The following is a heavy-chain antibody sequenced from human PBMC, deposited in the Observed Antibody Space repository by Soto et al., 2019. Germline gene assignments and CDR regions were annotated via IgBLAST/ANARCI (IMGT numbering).Heavy chain of an antibody. CDR1: GGSISSFY. CDR3: ARGCSTSSCYTAGYYNVDV. CDR2: IYSSGSA. D-gene: IGHD2-2*02. Sequence: LSLTCTVSGGSISSFYWSWVRQFPGEGLEWIGNIYSSGSANYNPSLKSRVIMSVDTSRNQFSLILSSVTAADTAVYYCARGCSTSSCYTAGYYNVDVWGQGTSVTVSS. V-gene: IGHV4-59*01. J-gene: IGHJ6*02.